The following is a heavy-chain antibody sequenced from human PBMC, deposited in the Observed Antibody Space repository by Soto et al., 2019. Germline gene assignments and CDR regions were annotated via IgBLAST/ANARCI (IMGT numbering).Heavy chain of an antibody. CDR3: ARLTYYDILTGSYYFDY. J-gene: IGHJ4*02. V-gene: IGHV4-39*01. D-gene: IGHD3-9*01. CDR1: GGSISSSRDY. Sequence: PSQTLSLTCTVSGGSISSSRDYWGWIRQPPGKGLEWIGSIYYSGSTYYNPSLKSRVTISVDTSKNQFSLKLSSVTAADTAVYYCARLTYYDILTGSYYFDYWGQGTLVTVPQ. CDR2: IYYSGST.